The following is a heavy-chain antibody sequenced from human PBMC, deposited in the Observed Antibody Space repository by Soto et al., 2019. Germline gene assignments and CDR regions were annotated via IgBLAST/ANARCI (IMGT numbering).Heavy chain of an antibody. Sequence: GGSLRLSCAASGFTFSSYSMNWVRQAPGKGLEWVSYISSSSSTIYYADSVKGRFTISRDNAKNSLYLQMNSLRAEDTAVYYCARVREFWSGYSFFDYWGQGTLVTVSS. CDR2: ISSSSSTI. CDR3: ARVREFWSGYSFFDY. J-gene: IGHJ4*02. CDR1: GFTFSSYS. V-gene: IGHV3-48*01. D-gene: IGHD3-3*01.